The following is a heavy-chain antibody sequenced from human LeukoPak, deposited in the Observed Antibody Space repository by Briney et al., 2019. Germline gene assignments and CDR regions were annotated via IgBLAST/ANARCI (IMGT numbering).Heavy chain of an antibody. CDR1: GVSISSSNSY. CDR2: IYYSGNT. J-gene: IGHJ4*02. Sequence: SETLSLTCTVSGVSISSSNSYWGWIRQPPGKGLEWIGSIYYSGNTYYNASLKSQVSISIDTSKYQFSLRLTSVTAADTAVYYCARQTGSGLFILPGGQGTLVTVSS. CDR3: ARQTGSGLFILP. D-gene: IGHD3/OR15-3a*01. V-gene: IGHV4-39*01.